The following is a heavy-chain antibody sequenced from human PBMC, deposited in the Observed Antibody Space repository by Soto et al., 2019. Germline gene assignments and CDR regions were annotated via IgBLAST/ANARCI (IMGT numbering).Heavy chain of an antibody. Sequence: GVSLRLSFAASGFTFSSYWMSWVRQAPGKGLEWVANIKQDGSEKYYVDSVKGRFTISRDNAKNSLYLQMNSLRAEDTAVYYCARVRLELRYYYYYYMDVWGKGTTVTVSS. J-gene: IGHJ6*03. CDR3: ARVRLELRYYYYYYMDV. D-gene: IGHD1-7*01. V-gene: IGHV3-7*01. CDR2: IKQDGSEK. CDR1: GFTFSSYW.